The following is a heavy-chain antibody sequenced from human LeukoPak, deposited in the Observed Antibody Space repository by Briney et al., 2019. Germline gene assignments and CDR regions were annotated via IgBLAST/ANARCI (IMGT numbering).Heavy chain of an antibody. Sequence: GGSLRLSCAASGFTFSSNYMSWVRQAPGKGLEWASVIYTGGTTYYSDSVKGRFTIPRDNSKNTLYLQMNSLRAEDTAVYYCARGPVVWYGELAYALDIWGQGTMVTVSS. CDR2: IYTGGTT. D-gene: IGHD3-10*01. CDR1: GFTFSSNY. CDR3: ARGPVVWYGELAYALDI. V-gene: IGHV3-53*01. J-gene: IGHJ3*02.